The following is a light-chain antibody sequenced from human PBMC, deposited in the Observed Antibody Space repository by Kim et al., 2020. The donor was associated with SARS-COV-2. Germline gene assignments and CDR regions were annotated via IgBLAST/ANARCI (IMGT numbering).Light chain of an antibody. CDR1: QSISDW. J-gene: IGKJ2*01. V-gene: IGKV1-5*03. Sequence: DIQMTQSPSTLSASVGDTVTITCRASQSISDWLAWYQQKPGKGPKVLIYKASSLESGVPPRFTGSGSWTEFTLTIYSLQPDDFATYFCQQYNTDVYTFGQGTKLEI. CDR3: QQYNTDVYT. CDR2: KAS.